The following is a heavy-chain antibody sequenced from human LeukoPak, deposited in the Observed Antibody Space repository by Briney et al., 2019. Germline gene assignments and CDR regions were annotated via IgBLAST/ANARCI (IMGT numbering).Heavy chain of an antibody. CDR3: ASGGTSMDV. Sequence: SETLSLTCTVSGGSISSSSYYWGWIRQPPGKGLEWIGSICYSGSTYYNPSLKSRVTISVDTSKNQFSLKLSSVTAADTAVYYCASGGTSMDVWGKGTTVTVSS. D-gene: IGHD3-16*01. CDR2: ICYSGST. J-gene: IGHJ6*03. V-gene: IGHV4-39*01. CDR1: GGSISSSSYY.